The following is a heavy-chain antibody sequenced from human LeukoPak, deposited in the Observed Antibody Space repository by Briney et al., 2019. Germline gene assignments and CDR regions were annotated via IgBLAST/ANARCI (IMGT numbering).Heavy chain of an antibody. CDR1: GYTFTGYD. V-gene: IGHV1-8*01. J-gene: IGHJ4*02. Sequence: ASVKVSCKTSGYTFTGYDINWVRQAAGQGFEWMGWMHPNSGDTGYAHNLQGRVTITRDSSTATVFMELSSLRSEDTAMYYCARGRLNGNVDFWGQGTLVTVSS. CDR2: MHPNSGDT. CDR3: ARGRLNGNVDF. D-gene: IGHD1-20*01.